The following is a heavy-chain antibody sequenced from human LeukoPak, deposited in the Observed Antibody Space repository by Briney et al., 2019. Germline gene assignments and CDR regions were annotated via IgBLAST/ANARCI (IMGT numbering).Heavy chain of an antibody. CDR2: MIISGGST. CDR1: GFTFSSYA. V-gene: IGHV3-23*01. Sequence: GGSLRLSCAASGFTFSSYAMTWVRQDPGKGLEWVSSMIISGGSTYYADSVKGRFTISRDNSKNTLYLQMNSLRVEDTALYYCARETEIDYWGQGALVTVSS. CDR3: ARETEIDY. J-gene: IGHJ4*02. D-gene: IGHD1-1*01.